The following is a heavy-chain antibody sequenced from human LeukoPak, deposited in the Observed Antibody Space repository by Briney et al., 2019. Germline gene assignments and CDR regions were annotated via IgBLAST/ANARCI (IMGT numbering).Heavy chain of an antibody. CDR2: INHSGST. CDR3: ARESRPATECDY. CDR1: GYSISSGYY. J-gene: IGHJ4*02. Sequence: PSETLSLTCTVSGYSISSGYYWGWIRQPPGKGLEWIGSINHSGSTYYNPSLKSRVTISVDTSKNQFSLKLSSVTAADTAVYYCARESRPATECDYWGQGTLVTVSS. V-gene: IGHV4-38-2*02. D-gene: IGHD2-2*01.